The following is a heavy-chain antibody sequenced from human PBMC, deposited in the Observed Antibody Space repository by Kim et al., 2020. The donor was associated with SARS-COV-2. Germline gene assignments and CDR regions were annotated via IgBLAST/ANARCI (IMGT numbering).Heavy chain of an antibody. V-gene: IGHV3-48*02. J-gene: IGHJ4*02. CDR3: ARDGDCSSTSCYFDY. Sequence: DSVKGRFTISRDNAKNSLYLQMNSLRDEDTAVYYCARDGDCSSTSCYFDYWGQGTLVTVSS. D-gene: IGHD2-2*01.